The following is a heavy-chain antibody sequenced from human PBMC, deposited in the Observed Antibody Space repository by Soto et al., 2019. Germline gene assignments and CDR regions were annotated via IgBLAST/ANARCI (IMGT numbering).Heavy chain of an antibody. CDR1: GFTFSSYW. CDR2: INSDGSST. J-gene: IGHJ6*02. CDR3: ARGLYYDFWSGYYMHGMDV. D-gene: IGHD3-3*01. V-gene: IGHV3-74*01. Sequence: GGSLRLSCAASGFTFSSYWMHWVRQAPGKGLVWVSRINSDGSSTSYADSVKGRFTISRDNAKNTLYLQMTSLRAEDTAVYYCARGLYYDFWSGYYMHGMDVWGQGTTVTVSS.